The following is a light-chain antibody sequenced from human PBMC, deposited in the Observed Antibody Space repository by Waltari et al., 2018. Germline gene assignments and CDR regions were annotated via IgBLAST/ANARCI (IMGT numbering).Light chain of an antibody. J-gene: IGLJ3*02. Sequence: QSFLTQPPAASGPPGQRVTISCSSNNSHIAHNYVYWYQHLPGAAPKLLIYKNDQRPSGIPDRFSGSKSGTSASLAISELRSEDEADYFCSSWDDSLRGPVFGRGTKLTVL. CDR1: NSHIAHNY. CDR3: SSWDDSLRGPV. CDR2: KND. V-gene: IGLV1-47*01.